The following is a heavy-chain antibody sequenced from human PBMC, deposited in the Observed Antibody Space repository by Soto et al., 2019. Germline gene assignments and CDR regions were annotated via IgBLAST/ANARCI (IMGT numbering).Heavy chain of an antibody. J-gene: IGHJ4*02. CDR3: TRGKRENDY. Sequence: PSETLSLTCTVSGGSISSGDYYWNWIRQPPGKGLEWIGYISYSGSTYYNPSLRSRVTISVDTSKNQFSLKLSSVTAADTAVYYCTRGKRENDYWGQGILVTVSS. CDR2: ISYSGST. CDR1: GGSISSGDYY. V-gene: IGHV4-30-4*01. D-gene: IGHD6-25*01.